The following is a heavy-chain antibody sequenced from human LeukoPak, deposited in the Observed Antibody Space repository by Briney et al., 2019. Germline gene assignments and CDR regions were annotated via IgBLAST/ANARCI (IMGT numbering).Heavy chain of an antibody. CDR1: GGTFSSYA. D-gene: IGHD3-22*01. CDR2: IIPILGIA. V-gene: IGHV1-69*04. J-gene: IGHJ4*02. Sequence: SVRVSCKASGGTFSSYATSWVRQAPGQGLEWMGRIIPILGIANYAQKFQGRVTITADKSTSTAYMELSSLRSEDTAVYYCARSDPNYYDSSGYHRPYYFDYWGQGTLVTVSS. CDR3: ARSDPNYYDSSGYHRPYYFDY.